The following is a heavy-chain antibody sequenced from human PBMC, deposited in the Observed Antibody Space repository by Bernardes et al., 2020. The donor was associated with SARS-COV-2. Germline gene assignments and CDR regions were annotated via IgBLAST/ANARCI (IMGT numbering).Heavy chain of an antibody. CDR1: GFSFSTYS. V-gene: IGHV3-21*01. CDR2: ISNSGAHI. D-gene: IGHD2-15*01. J-gene: IGHJ5*02. CDR3: ALLVS. Sequence: GGSLRLSCAASGFSFSTYSMNWVRQAPGKGLEWVSSISNSGAHIYYADSVRGRFTISRDNAKNSLYLQMNSLRAEDTAVHYCALLVSWGQGTLVTVSP.